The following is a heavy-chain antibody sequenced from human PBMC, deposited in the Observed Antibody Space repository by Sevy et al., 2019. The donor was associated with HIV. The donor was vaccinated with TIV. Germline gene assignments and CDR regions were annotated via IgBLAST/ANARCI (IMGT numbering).Heavy chain of an antibody. Sequence: GGSLRLSCAASGFTFSSYGMHWVRQAPGKGLEWVAVIWYDGSNKYYADSVKGRFTISRDNSKNTLYLQMNSLRAEDMAVYYCARDRTYYYDSSNPGAFDIWGQGTMVTVSS. CDR1: GFTFSSYG. CDR3: ARDRTYYYDSSNPGAFDI. D-gene: IGHD3-22*01. V-gene: IGHV3-33*01. CDR2: IWYDGSNK. J-gene: IGHJ3*02.